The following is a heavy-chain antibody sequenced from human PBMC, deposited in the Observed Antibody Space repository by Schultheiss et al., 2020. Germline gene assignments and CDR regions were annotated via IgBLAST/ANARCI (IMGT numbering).Heavy chain of an antibody. D-gene: IGHD2-2*01. CDR2: ISYDGSNK. V-gene: IGHV3-30*18. J-gene: IGHJ6*02. CDR3: AKDSGLPSNYYGMDV. Sequence: GGSLRLSCAASGFTFSSYGMHWVRQAPGKGLEWVAVISYDGSNKYYADSVKGRFTISRDNSKNTLYLQMNSLRAEETAVYYCAKDSGLPSNYYGMDVWGQGTTVTVSS. CDR1: GFTFSSYG.